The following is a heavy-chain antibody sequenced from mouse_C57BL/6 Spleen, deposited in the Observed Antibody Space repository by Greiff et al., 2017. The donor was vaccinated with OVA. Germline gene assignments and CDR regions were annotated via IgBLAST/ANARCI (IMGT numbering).Heavy chain of an antibody. D-gene: IGHD1-1*01. Sequence: QVQLQQSGAELVRPGASVTLSCKASGYTFTDYEMHWVKQTPVHGLEWIGAIDPETGGTAYNQKFKGKAILTADKYSSTAYMELRSLTSEDSAVYYCTRLDFGYGSSLYAMDYWGQGTSVTVSS. V-gene: IGHV1-15*01. J-gene: IGHJ4*01. CDR1: GYTFTDYE. CDR3: TRLDFGYGSSLYAMDY. CDR2: IDPETGGT.